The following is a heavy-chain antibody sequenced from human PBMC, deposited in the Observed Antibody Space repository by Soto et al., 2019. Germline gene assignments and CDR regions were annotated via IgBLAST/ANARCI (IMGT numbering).Heavy chain of an antibody. J-gene: IGHJ4*02. CDR3: AKDRRAGGNSALYFDF. CDR1: GFKFSNYA. CDR2: ISATGGGT. V-gene: IGHV3-23*01. Sequence: GGSLRLSCAASGFKFSNYAMSWVRQAPGKGLEWVSLISATGGGTYYADSVKGRFTISRDNSHNTLYLQVHSLTAEDTAVYYCAKDRRAGGNSALYFDFWGQGAQVTVSS. D-gene: IGHD3-16*01.